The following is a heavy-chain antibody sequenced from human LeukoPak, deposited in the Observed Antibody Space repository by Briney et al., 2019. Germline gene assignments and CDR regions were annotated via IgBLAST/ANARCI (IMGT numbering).Heavy chain of an antibody. CDR2: ISHTGSS. Sequence: SQTLSLTCTVSGASISSGYYYWNWIRQPPGKGLEWIGYISHTGSSYYNPSLKSRVTISVDRSKNQFSLKLSSVTAADTAVYYCARRLSSSSSLYYMDVWGKGTTVTVSS. CDR1: GASISSGYYY. CDR3: ARRLSSSSSLYYMDV. J-gene: IGHJ6*03. D-gene: IGHD6-6*01. V-gene: IGHV4-30-2*01.